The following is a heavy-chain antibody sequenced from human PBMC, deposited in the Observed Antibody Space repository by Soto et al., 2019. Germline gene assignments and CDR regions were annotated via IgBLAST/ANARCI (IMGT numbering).Heavy chain of an antibody. Sequence: GGSLRPSCAAPGFTFLAYGMHGVRQAPGKGLEWVAVIWYDGSNKYYADSVKGRFTISRDNSKNTLYLQMNSLRAEDTAVYYCARAGYYDSSGSDAFDIWGQGTRVAVS. J-gene: IGHJ3*02. CDR2: IWYDGSNK. V-gene: IGHV3-33*01. CDR3: ARAGYYDSSGSDAFDI. D-gene: IGHD3-22*01. CDR1: GFTFLAYG.